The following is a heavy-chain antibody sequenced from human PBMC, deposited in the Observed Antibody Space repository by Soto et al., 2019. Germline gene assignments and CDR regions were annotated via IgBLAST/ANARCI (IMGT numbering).Heavy chain of an antibody. CDR1: GFTVSSNY. CDR2: IYSGGST. CDR3: ASATPTDKAMTPPAAFDI. V-gene: IGHV3-53*01. J-gene: IGHJ3*02. D-gene: IGHD5-18*01. Sequence: GGSLRLSCAASGFTVSSNYMSWVRQAPGKGLEWVSVIYSGGSTYYADSVKGRFTISRDNSKNTLYLQMNSLRAEDTAVYYCASATPTDKAMTPPAAFDIWGQATMVTV.